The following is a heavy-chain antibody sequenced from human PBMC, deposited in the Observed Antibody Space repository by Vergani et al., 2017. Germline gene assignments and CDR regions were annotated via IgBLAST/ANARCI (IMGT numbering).Heavy chain of an antibody. Sequence: QMQLQESGPGLVKPSETLSLICTVSGGSIRNSNSYWAWLRQPPGKGLGWIASIYDSGSNYSNPTLKSRVTISVDTSKNPFSLKMLSVTAADTAVYYCARLYNALDYWGPGTLVTISS. CDR2: IYDSGSN. D-gene: IGHD1-14*01. CDR3: ARLYNALDY. CDR1: GGSIRNSNSY. J-gene: IGHJ4*02. V-gene: IGHV4-39*01.